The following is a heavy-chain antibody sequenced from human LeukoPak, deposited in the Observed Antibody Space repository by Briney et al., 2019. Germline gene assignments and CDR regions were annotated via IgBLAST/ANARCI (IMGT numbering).Heavy chain of an antibody. CDR3: AKEVHWSSYY. J-gene: IGHJ4*02. CDR1: GFPFSDYG. Sequence: GGSLRLSCAASGFPFSDYGMYWVRQAPGKGLEWLAVISHDGNNKYYADSVKGRFTISRDNSKNTLYLQMNSLRAEDTAVYYCAKEVHWSSYYWGQGTLVTVSS. D-gene: IGHD6-6*01. CDR2: ISHDGNNK. V-gene: IGHV3-30*18.